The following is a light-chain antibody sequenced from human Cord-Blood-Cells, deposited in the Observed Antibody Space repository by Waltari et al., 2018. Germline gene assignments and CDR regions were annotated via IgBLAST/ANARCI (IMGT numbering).Light chain of an antibody. CDR1: SSNIGAGYD. CDR3: QSYYSIAVV. J-gene: IGLJ2*01. CDR2: DNS. V-gene: IGLV1-40*01. Sequence: QSVLTQPPSVSGAPGQRVTISCTGSSSNIGAGYDVHWYQQLPGTAPKLLIYDNSNRPSGVPDRFSGSKSGTSASLAITGLQAEDEADYYCQSYYSIAVVFGGGTKLTVL.